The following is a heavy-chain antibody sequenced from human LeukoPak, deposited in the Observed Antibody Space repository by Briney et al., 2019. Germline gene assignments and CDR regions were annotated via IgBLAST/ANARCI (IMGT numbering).Heavy chain of an antibody. CDR3: ARALGRSTEYYYYYMDV. D-gene: IGHD2-2*01. J-gene: IGHJ6*03. V-gene: IGHV1-69*05. Sequence: GASVKVSCKASGGTFSSFVISWVRQAPGQGFEWMGGIIPGFDPALYAQKFQARVSITTDESTNTAYMELSSLRSEDTAVYYCARALGRSTEYYYYYMDVWGKGTTVTVSS. CDR1: GGTFSSFV. CDR2: IIPGFDPA.